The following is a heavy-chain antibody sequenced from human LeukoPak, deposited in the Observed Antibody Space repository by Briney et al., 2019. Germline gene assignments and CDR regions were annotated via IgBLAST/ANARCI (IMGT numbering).Heavy chain of an antibody. J-gene: IGHJ4*02. CDR2: INHSGST. CDR3: ARSGGEPTLRGFDY. V-gene: IGHV4-34*01. CDR1: GGSFSGYY. Sequence: SETLSLTCAVYGGSFSGYYWSWIRQPPGKGLEWIGEINHSGSTNYNPSLKSRVTISVDKSKNQFSLKLSSVTAADTAVYYCARSGGEPTLRGFDYWGQGTLVTVSS. D-gene: IGHD3-16*01.